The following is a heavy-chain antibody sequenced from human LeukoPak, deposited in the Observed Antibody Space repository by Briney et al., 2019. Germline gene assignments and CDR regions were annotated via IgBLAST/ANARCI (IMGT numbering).Heavy chain of an antibody. D-gene: IGHD2-15*01. J-gene: IGHJ4*02. CDR2: ISHDGRNE. CDR1: GFTFSNCG. Sequence: GGSLRPSCAASGFTFSNCGMHWVRQAPGKGLEWVAVISHDGRNEYYAVSVKGRFTVFRDNSKNTLYLQMNSLRVEDTAVYYCARWVAVAADIDYWGQGTLVTVSS. CDR3: ARWVAVAADIDY. V-gene: IGHV3-30*03.